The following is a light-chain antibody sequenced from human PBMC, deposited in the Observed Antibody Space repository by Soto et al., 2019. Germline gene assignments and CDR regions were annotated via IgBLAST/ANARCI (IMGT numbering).Light chain of an antibody. CDR1: QSITEK. CDR2: GAS. Sequence: IVVTQTPDTLSVSGQRRDTLARRISQSITEKVVWYQQKPGQAPRLLIYGASSRATGIPDRFSGSGSGTDFTLTISRLEPEDFVVYYCQQYGSSPPLTFGGGTKVDIK. V-gene: IGKV3-20*01. J-gene: IGKJ4*01. CDR3: QQYGSSPPLT.